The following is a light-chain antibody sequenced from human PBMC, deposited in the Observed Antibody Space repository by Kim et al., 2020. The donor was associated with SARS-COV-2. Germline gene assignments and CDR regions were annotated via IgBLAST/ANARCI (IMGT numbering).Light chain of an antibody. Sequence: CTLSSGYSNYKVDWYQQRPGKGPRFVMRVGTGGIVGYKGDGIPDRFSVLGSGLNRYLTIKNIQEGDESDYHCGADHGSESNFVYVFGTGTKVTVL. CDR1: SGYSNYK. J-gene: IGLJ1*01. V-gene: IGLV9-49*01. CDR3: GADHGSESNFVYV. CDR2: VGTGGIVG.